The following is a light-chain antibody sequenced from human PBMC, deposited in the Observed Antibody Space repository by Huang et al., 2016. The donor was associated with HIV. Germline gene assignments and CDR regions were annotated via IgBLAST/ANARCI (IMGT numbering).Light chain of an antibody. CDR2: GAS. V-gene: IGKV3-15*01. J-gene: IGKJ2*01. Sequence: EIVMTQSPATLSVSPGERATLSCTASQSVSSTLVWYQQNPGQSPRLLIYGASTRASGIPARFSGSGSGTEFTLTISRLEPEDFAVYYCQHYNNWPPKYTFGQGTKLEI. CDR3: QHYNNWPPKYT. CDR1: QSVSST.